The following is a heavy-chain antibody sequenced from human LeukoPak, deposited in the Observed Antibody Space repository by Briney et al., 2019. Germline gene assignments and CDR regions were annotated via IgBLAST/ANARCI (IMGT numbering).Heavy chain of an antibody. D-gene: IGHD6-19*01. V-gene: IGHV4-59*11. CDR3: ARTAVAGSGIY. Sequence: PSETLSLTCTVSGGSISSHYWNWIRQPPGRGLEWIGYIHYSGSTNYNPSLKSRVTISVDPSKNQFSLKLTSVTAADTAVYYCARTAVAGSGIYWGQGTLVTVSS. CDR2: IHYSGST. J-gene: IGHJ4*02. CDR1: GGSISSHY.